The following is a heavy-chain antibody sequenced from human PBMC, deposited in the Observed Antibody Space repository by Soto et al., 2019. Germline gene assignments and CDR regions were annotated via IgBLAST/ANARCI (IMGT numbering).Heavy chain of an antibody. J-gene: IGHJ5*02. V-gene: IGHV1-18*01. CDR2: ISAYNGNT. CDR3: ASDSPPRRYDFWSCLRLNWFDP. Sequence: QVQLVQSGAEVKKPGASVKVSCKASGYTFTSYGISWVRPAPGQGLEWMGWISAYNGNTNYAHKLQCRVTMTTDTSTSTAYMELRSVRSDDTAVYYCASDSPPRRYDFWSCLRLNWFDPWGQGTLVTVSS. CDR1: GYTFTSYG. D-gene: IGHD3-3*01.